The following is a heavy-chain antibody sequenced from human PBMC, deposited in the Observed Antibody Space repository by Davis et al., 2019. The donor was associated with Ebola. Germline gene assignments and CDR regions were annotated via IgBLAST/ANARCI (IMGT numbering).Heavy chain of an antibody. CDR3: AKAPVRFLEWFTTDY. J-gene: IGHJ4*02. V-gene: IGHV3-23*01. CDR1: GFTFSSYA. D-gene: IGHD3-3*01. CDR2: ISGSGGST. Sequence: GSLRLSCSASGFTFSSYAMSWVRQAPGKGLEWVSAISGSGGSTYYAGSVKGRFTISRDNSRNTLYLQMNSLRAEDTAVYYCAKAPVRFLEWFTTDYWGQGTLVTVSS.